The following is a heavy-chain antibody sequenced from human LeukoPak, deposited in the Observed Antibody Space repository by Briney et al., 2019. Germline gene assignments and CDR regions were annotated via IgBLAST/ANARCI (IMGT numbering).Heavy chain of an antibody. D-gene: IGHD1-26*01. J-gene: IGHJ5*02. V-gene: IGHV3-64D*08. CDR2: ITSNGGST. Sequence: GGSLRLSCSASGFTFSTNSMHWVRQAPGKGLEFVSAITSNGGSTYYADSVKGRFTISRDNSKNTLYLQMSSLRAEDTAVYYCVTVGMTSIWSYLRFDPRGQGTQVSVSS. CDR1: GFTFSTNS. CDR3: VTVGMTSIWSYLRFDP.